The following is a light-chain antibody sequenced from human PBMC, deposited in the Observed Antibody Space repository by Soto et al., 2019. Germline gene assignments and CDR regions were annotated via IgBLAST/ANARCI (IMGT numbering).Light chain of an antibody. J-gene: IGKJ1*01. CDR1: QSISNH. CDR3: QQYGSSRWT. V-gene: IGKV1-39*01. Sequence: DIQMTQSPSSLSASVEDRVIITCRASQSISNHLNWYQQKPGKAPKLLIFAASSLQSGVPSRFSGSRSGPDFTLTISRLEPEDFAVYYCQQYGSSRWTFGQGTKVDIK. CDR2: AAS.